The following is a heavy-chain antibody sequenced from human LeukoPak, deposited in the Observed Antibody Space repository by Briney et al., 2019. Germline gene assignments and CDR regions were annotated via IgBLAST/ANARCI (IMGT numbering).Heavy chain of an antibody. V-gene: IGHV4-59*08. CDR1: GDSISSYY. CDR3: ARQRDYGDYFDY. Sequence: PSETLSLTCTVSGDSISSYYWSWIRQPPGKGLEYIGYVYYTGTTIYNPSLKSRVTISVDTSKNQFSLKLSSVTAADTAVYYCARQRDYGDYFDYWGQGTLVTVSS. J-gene: IGHJ4*02. CDR2: VYYTGTT. D-gene: IGHD4-17*01.